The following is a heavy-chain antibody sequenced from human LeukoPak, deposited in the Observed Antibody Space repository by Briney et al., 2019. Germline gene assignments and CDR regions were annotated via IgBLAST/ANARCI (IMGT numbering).Heavy chain of an antibody. Sequence: SETLSLTCAVYGGCFSGYYWSWIRQPPGKGLEWIGEINHSGSTNYNPSLKSRVTISVDTSKNQFSLKLSSVTAADTAVYYCARIGYRCSGGSCYSGAFDIWGQGTMVTVSS. CDR2: INHSGST. D-gene: IGHD2-15*01. CDR3: ARIGYRCSGGSCYSGAFDI. V-gene: IGHV4-34*01. CDR1: GGCFSGYY. J-gene: IGHJ3*02.